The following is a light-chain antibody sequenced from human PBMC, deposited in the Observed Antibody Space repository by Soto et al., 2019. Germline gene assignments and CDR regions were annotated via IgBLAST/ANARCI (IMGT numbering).Light chain of an antibody. CDR1: QGVGYA. CDR3: LQDITYPWN. CDR2: GAS. Sequence: IQITQSPSSLSASVRDSVTISCRASQGVGYARGWYQQRPGIRPKVLIYGASNLQSGVRPRFSGSGAGTDFTLVISSLEPEASATYYWLQDITYPWNFGQGNKVDIK. V-gene: IGKV1-6*01. J-gene: IGKJ1*01.